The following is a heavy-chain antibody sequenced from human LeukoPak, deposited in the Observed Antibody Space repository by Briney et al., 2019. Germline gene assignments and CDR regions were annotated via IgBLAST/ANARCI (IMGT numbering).Heavy chain of an antibody. J-gene: IGHJ6*02. CDR1: GFTFTAYL. Sequence: SGGSLRLSCAASGFTFTAYLMSWVRQAPGKGLEWVADIKHDGSEKYYVDSVKGRFTISRDNVKNSLFLQMNSLRAEDTAVYFCARGGGLDVWGQGATVTVSS. D-gene: IGHD3-16*01. V-gene: IGHV3-7*03. CDR2: IKHDGSEK. CDR3: ARGGGLDV.